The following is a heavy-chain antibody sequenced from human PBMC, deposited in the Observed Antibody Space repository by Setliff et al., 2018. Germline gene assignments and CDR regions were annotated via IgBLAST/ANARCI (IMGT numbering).Heavy chain of an antibody. J-gene: IGHJ3*01. Sequence: LTCTVSGGSISSGGYYWSWIRQHPGKGLEWIGYIYYVGTTYYNPSLKSRVMISVDTSKNQFSLKLTSVSAADTAVYYCARSPPYGGHRVFDLWGQGTMVTVSS. D-gene: IGHD4-17*01. CDR3: ARSPPYGGHRVFDL. CDR1: GGSISSGGYY. V-gene: IGHV4-31*03. CDR2: IYYVGTT.